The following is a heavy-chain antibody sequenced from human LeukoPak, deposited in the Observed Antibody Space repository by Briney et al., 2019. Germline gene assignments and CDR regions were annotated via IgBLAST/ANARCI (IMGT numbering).Heavy chain of an antibody. CDR1: GFTFSSYC. D-gene: IGHD2-2*01. CDR2: ISSSSSYI. Sequence: GGSLRLSCAASGFTFSSYCMNWVRQAPGKGLEWVSSISSSSSYIYYADSVKGRFTISRDNAKNSLYLQMNSLRAEDTAVYYCARAQQLPNFDYWGQGTLVTVSS. CDR3: ARAQQLPNFDY. J-gene: IGHJ4*02. V-gene: IGHV3-21*01.